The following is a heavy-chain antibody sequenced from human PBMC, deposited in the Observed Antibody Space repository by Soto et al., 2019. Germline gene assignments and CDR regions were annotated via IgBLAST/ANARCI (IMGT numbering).Heavy chain of an antibody. CDR3: ARNSGWYRREF. J-gene: IGHJ4*02. CDR1: GFTFSNYW. Sequence: EVQLVESGGGLVQSGGSLRLSCAASGFTFSNYWMTWVRQAPGKGLEWVANIKGDGSEKYSGDSVKGRFTISRDNAENSLFLQMNSLTAAETAIYYCARNSGWYRREFWGQGALVTVSS. V-gene: IGHV3-7*05. D-gene: IGHD6-19*01. CDR2: IKGDGSEK.